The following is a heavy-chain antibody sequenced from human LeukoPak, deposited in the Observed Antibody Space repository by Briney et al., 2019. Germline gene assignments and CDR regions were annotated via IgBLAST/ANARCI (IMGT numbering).Heavy chain of an antibody. CDR3: ARGFGSSWYDY. CDR2: INSNSGAT. V-gene: IGHV1-2*02. CDR1: GYTFTANY. D-gene: IGHD6-13*01. Sequence: APVKVSCKTSGYTFTANYIHWVRQAPGQGLEWVGWINSNSGATRYAQKSQGRVTMTRDTSISTAYMDLTRLTPDDTAVYYCARGFGSSWYDYWGQGTLVTVSS. J-gene: IGHJ4*02.